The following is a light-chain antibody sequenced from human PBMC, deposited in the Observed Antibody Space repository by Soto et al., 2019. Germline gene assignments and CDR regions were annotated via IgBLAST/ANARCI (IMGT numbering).Light chain of an antibody. CDR2: GAS. Sequence: EIVLTQSPGTLPLSPGEGATLSCRARETLSSSSLHWYQQKPGQAPRLIIFGASNRATGIPDRFSGSASGTEFTLTISRLEPEDCAVYYCQQYGSALPLTFGGGTRVETK. V-gene: IGKV3-20*01. CDR1: ETLSSSS. J-gene: IGKJ4*01. CDR3: QQYGSALPLT.